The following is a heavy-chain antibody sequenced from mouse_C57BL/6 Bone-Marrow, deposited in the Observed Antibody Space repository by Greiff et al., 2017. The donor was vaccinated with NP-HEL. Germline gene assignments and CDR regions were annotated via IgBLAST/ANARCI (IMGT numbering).Heavy chain of an antibody. CDR3: ARTRLYYYGSSSCAMDD. J-gene: IGHJ4*01. CDR1: GFNIKNTY. CDR2: IDPANGNT. Sequence: EVQLQQSVAELVRPGASVKLSCTASGFNIKNTYMHWVKQRPEQGLEWIGRIDPANGNTKYAPKFQGKATITADTSSNTAYLQLSSLTSEDTAIYYCARTRLYYYGSSSCAMDDWGQGTSVTVSS. D-gene: IGHD1-1*01. V-gene: IGHV14-3*01.